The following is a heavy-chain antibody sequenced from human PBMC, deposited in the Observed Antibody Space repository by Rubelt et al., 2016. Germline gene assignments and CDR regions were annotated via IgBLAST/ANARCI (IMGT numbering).Heavy chain of an antibody. J-gene: IGHJ3*02. Sequence: EVQLVESGGGLVQPGGSLRLSCAASGFTFTTYWMTWVRQAPGKGLEWVANIRQDGSEKSYVDSVKGRFTISRDNAKNSLYLQMNSLRAEDTAVYYCARNPRGHTYVGAFDIWGQGTMVTVSS. D-gene: IGHD5-18*01. CDR3: ARNPRGHTYVGAFDI. V-gene: IGHV3-7*01. CDR1: GFTFTTYW. CDR2: IRQDGSEK.